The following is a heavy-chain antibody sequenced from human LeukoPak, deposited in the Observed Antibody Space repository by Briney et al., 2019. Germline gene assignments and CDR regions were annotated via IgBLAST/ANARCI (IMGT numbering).Heavy chain of an antibody. Sequence: SETLSLTCTVSGGSVNGYYWSWIRQPPGKGLEWIGYIYYSGSINYNPSLKSRVTISVDTSKNQFSLKLSSVTAADTAVYHCARAGGYNYPFDYWSHGTLVTVSS. CDR1: GGSVNGYY. J-gene: IGHJ4*01. D-gene: IGHD5-24*01. CDR3: ARAGGYNYPFDY. V-gene: IGHV4-59*02. CDR2: IYYSGSI.